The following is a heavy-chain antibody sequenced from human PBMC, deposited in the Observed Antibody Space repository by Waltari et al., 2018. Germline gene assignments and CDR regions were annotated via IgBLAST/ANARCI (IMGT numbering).Heavy chain of an antibody. CDR3: ARDEGDFWSGMGFDY. D-gene: IGHD3-3*01. CDR1: GGSISSYY. J-gene: IGHJ4*02. V-gene: IGHV4-4*07. CDR2: IYTSGST. Sequence: QVQLQESGPGLVKPSETLSLTCTVSGGSISSYYWRWIRPPAGKGLEWIGRIYTSGSTNYNPSLKSRVTMSVDTSKNQFSLKLSSVTAADTAVYYCARDEGDFWSGMGFDYWGQGTLVTVSS.